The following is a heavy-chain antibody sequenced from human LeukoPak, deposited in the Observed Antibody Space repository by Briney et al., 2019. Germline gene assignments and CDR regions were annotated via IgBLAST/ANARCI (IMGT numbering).Heavy chain of an antibody. J-gene: IGHJ4*02. D-gene: IGHD2-21*01. CDR2: IRYDGSNK. V-gene: IGHV3-30*02. CDR1: GFTFCSYG. CDR3: AKGGPVIPDY. Sequence: GGSLRLSCAASGFTFCSYGMHWVRQAPGKGLEWVAFIRYDGSNKYYADPVKGRFTISRDNSKNTLYLQMNSLRAEDTAVYYCAKGGPVIPDYWGQGTLVTVSS.